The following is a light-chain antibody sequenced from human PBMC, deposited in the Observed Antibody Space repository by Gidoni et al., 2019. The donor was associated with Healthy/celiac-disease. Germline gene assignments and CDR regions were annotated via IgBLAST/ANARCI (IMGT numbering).Light chain of an antibody. CDR2: KVA. CDR1: QSLVYSDGNTY. V-gene: IGKV2-30*01. Sequence: DVVMTQSPPSLPVTLGQPASISCRSRQSLVYSDGNTYLNWFQQRPGQSPRRLIYKVANRDSGVPDRVSGSGSGTDFTLKISRVEAEDVGVYYCMQGTHWPPGCSFGQGTKLEIK. CDR3: MQGTHWPPGCS. J-gene: IGKJ2*04.